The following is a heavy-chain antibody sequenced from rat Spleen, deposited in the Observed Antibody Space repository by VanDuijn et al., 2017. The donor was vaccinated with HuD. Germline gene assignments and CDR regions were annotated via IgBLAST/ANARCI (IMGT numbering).Heavy chain of an antibody. Sequence: EVQLVESDGGLVQPGRSLKLSCAASGFTFSNYGMAWVRQAPTKGLEWVASISNTGGTTNYPDSVKGRISISRDNAKSTLYVQLNSLRSEDTATYFCTRGIYYGYNAFAYWGQGTLVTVSS. J-gene: IGHJ3*01. V-gene: IGHV5-29*01. CDR1: GFTFSNYG. CDR3: TRGIYYGYNAFAY. D-gene: IGHD1-9*01. CDR2: ISNTGGTT.